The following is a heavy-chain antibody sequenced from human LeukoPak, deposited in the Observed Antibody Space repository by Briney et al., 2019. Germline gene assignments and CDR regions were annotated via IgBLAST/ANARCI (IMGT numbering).Heavy chain of an antibody. D-gene: IGHD3-3*01. V-gene: IGHV3-48*01. CDR3: ARAPGYDFWSGYYVPGGYYFDY. CDR1: GFTFSSYS. Sequence: PGGSLRLSCAASGFTFSSYSMNWVRQAPGKGLEWVSYISSGSSTIYYADSLKGRFTISRDNAKNSLYLQMNSLRAEDTAVYYCARAPGYDFWSGYYVPGGYYFDYWGQGTLVTVSS. J-gene: IGHJ4*02. CDR2: ISSGSSTI.